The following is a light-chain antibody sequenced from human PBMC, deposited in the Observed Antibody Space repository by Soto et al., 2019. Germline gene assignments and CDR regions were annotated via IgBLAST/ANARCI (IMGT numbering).Light chain of an antibody. V-gene: IGLV1-47*01. CDR3: ATWDDSLRGWV. CDR2: RNN. J-gene: IGLJ3*02. Sequence: QSVLTQPPSASGTPGQRVTISCSGSSSNIGDSYGYWFQQLPGTAPKLLIYRNNQRPSGVPDRFSGSKSGTSASLGISGLRPEDEADYYCATWDDSLRGWVFGGGTKVTVL. CDR1: SSNIGDSY.